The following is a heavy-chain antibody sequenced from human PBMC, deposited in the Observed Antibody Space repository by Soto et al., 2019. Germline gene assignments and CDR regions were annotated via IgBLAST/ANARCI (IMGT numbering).Heavy chain of an antibody. D-gene: IGHD1-1*01. V-gene: IGHV4-39*01. CDR2: ICSTGTT. CDR3: ARHRRETGTYAQPLDY. Sequence: QLQLQESGPGLVQPSETLSLTCSVSGGSISDISYYWAWVRQPPGKGLEWIGSICSTGTTYYIPSLKSRVTMSVDTSENQFSLSLNSVTAADTALYFCARHRRETGTYAQPLDYWGQGTLVTVSS. J-gene: IGHJ4*02. CDR1: GGSISDISYY.